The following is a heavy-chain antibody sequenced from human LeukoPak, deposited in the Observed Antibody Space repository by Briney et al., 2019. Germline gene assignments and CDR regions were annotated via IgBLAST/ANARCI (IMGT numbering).Heavy chain of an antibody. D-gene: IGHD3-22*01. CDR2: TNTDGSST. Sequence: LGGSLRLSCEASGFTFSHYWMHWVRQALGKGLVWVSRTNTDGSSTSYVDSVKGRFTISRDNANNTMYLQMNSLRAEDTAMYYCVPTDSSGLDWGQGTLVTVSS. J-gene: IGHJ4*01. CDR1: GFTFSHYW. V-gene: IGHV3-74*01. CDR3: VPTDSSGLD.